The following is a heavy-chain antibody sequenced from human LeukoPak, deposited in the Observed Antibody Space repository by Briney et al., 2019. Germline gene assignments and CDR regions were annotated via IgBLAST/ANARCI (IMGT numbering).Heavy chain of an antibody. CDR2: INHSGST. CDR3: ARGGDPKMGRGAYSY. D-gene: IGHD3-10*01. V-gene: IGHV4-34*01. J-gene: IGHJ4*02. Sequence: SETLSLTCAVYGGSFSGYYWSWIRQPPGKGLEWIGEINHSGSTNYNPSLKSRVTISVDKSKNQFSLKLSSVTAADTAVYYCARGGDPKMGRGAYSYWGQGTLVTVSS. CDR1: GGSFSGYY.